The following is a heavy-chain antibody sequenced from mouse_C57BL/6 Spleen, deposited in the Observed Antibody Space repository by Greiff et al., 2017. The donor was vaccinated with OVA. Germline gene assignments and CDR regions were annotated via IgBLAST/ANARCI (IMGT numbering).Heavy chain of an antibody. J-gene: IGHJ4*01. V-gene: IGHV3-1*01. CDR3: ARAWDEGYAMDY. CDR1: GYSITSGYD. Sequence: EVKLQESGPGMVKPSQSLSLTCTVTGYSITSGYDWHWIRHFPGNKLEWMGYISYSGSTNYNPSLKSRISITHDTSKNHFFLKLNSVTTEDTATYYCARAWDEGYAMDYWGQGTSVTVSS. D-gene: IGHD4-1*01. CDR2: ISYSGST.